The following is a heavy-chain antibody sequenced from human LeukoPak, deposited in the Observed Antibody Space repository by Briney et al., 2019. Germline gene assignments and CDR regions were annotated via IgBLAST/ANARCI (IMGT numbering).Heavy chain of an antibody. CDR1: GGSFSGYY. Sequence: SETLSLTCAVYGGSFSGYYWSWIRQPPGKGLEWIGEINHSVSTNYNPPLKSRVTISVDTSKNQFSLKLSSVTAADTAVYYCARGHPPLSYWGQGTLVTVSS. V-gene: IGHV4-34*01. J-gene: IGHJ4*02. CDR2: INHSVST. CDR3: ARGHPPLSY.